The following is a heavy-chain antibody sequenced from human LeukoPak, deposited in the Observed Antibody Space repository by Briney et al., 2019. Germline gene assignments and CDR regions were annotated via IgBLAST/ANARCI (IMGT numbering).Heavy chain of an antibody. Sequence: ASVKVSCKVSGYTLTELSMHWVRQAPGKGLEWMGGFDPEDGETIYAQKFQGRVTVTEDTSTDTAYMELSSLRSEDTAVYYCATLGSNYYDSSGYRSGFDYWGQGTLVTVSS. CDR2: FDPEDGET. V-gene: IGHV1-24*01. CDR1: GYTLTELS. CDR3: ATLGSNYYDSSGYRSGFDY. J-gene: IGHJ4*02. D-gene: IGHD3-22*01.